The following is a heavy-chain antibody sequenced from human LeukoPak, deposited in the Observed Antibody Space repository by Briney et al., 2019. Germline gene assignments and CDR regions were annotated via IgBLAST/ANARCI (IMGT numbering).Heavy chain of an antibody. V-gene: IGHV3-21*01. CDR3: ARAFASGWSPFDY. Sequence: PGGSLRLSCAASGFTFSTYSMNWVRQAPGKGLEWVSSISSSTNYIYYADSVKGRFTISRDNAKNSLYLQMNSLRAEDTAVYYCARAFASGWSPFDYWGQGTLVTVSS. CDR1: GFTFSTYS. D-gene: IGHD6-19*01. CDR2: ISSSTNYI. J-gene: IGHJ4*02.